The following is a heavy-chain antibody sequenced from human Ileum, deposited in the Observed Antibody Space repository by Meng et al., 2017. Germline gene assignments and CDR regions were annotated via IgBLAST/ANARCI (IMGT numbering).Heavy chain of an antibody. CDR1: GGSVSTSDYQ. V-gene: IGHV4-61*08. CDR3: ARDHWGSLDY. CDR2: AGT. D-gene: IGHD7-27*01. J-gene: IGHJ4*02. Sequence: QVQLQESGPGLGRPSETLSLICTVSGGSVSTSDYQWGWIRQPPGKGLEWIGYAGTNYNPSLKSRVTISVDTSRRQFSLKLTSVTAADTAVYYCARDHWGSLDYWGQGILVTVS.